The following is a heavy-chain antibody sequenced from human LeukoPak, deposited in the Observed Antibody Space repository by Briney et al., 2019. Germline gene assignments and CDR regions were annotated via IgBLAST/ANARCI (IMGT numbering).Heavy chain of an antibody. Sequence: ASVKVSCKASGYTFTSYGLTWVRQAPGQGLEWMGWISAYNGHTKYPQKLQGGVTMTTDTSTSTAYMELSSLRSEDTAVYYCARGIGYCSGGSCYVDAPYYFDYWGQGTLVTVSS. CDR1: GYTFTSYG. CDR2: ISAYNGHT. D-gene: IGHD2-15*01. CDR3: ARGIGYCSGGSCYVDAPYYFDY. J-gene: IGHJ4*02. V-gene: IGHV1-18*01.